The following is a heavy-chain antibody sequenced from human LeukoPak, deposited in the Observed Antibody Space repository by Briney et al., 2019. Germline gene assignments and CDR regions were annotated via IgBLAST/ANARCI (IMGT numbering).Heavy chain of an antibody. CDR1: GFTFSSYW. Sequence: PGGSLRLSCAASGFTFSSYWMSWVRQAPGKGLEWVANIKQDGSEKYYVDSVKGRFTISRDNAENSLYLQMNSLRAEDTAVYYCARDFRYLYSSGWYPTLNPWGQGTLVTVSS. CDR3: ARDFRYLYSSGWYPTLNP. D-gene: IGHD6-19*01. CDR2: IKQDGSEK. V-gene: IGHV3-7*01. J-gene: IGHJ5*02.